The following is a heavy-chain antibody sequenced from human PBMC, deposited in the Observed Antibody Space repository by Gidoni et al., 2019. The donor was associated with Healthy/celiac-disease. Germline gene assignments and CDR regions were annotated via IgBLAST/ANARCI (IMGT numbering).Heavy chain of an antibody. CDR1: GFTFSSYA. J-gene: IGHJ6*02. V-gene: IGHV3-30-3*01. D-gene: IGHD3-22*01. CDR2: ISYDGSNK. CDR3: ARCLYSDSGSGYYLSPYYYYGMDV. Sequence: QVQLVESGGGVVKPGRYLSLSCAASGFTFSSYAMHWVRQAPGKGLGWVAVISYDGSNKYYADSVKGRFTISRDNSKNTLDLQMNSLRAEYTAVYYCARCLYSDSGSGYYLSPYYYYGMDVWGQGTTVTVSS.